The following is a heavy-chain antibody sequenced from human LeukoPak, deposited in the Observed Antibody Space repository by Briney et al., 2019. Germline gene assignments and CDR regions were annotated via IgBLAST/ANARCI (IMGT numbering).Heavy chain of an antibody. J-gene: IGHJ2*01. V-gene: IGHV3-21*04. D-gene: IGHD6-13*01. CDR3: AKVSAGYWYFDL. Sequence: GGSLRLSCAASGFTFSSYSMNWVRQAPGKGLEWVSSISSSSYIYYADSVKGRFTISRDNAKNSLYLQMNSLRAEDTALYYCAKVSAGYWYFDLWGRGTLVTVSS. CDR2: ISSSSYI. CDR1: GFTFSSYS.